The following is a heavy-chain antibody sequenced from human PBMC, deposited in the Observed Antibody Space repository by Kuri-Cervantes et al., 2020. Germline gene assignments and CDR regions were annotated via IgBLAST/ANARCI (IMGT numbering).Heavy chain of an antibody. Sequence: GESLKISCAASGFTFSNYGIHWVRQAPGKGLQWVAVIWHDGGKTYYADSVKGRFTISRDNSKNTLYLQMNSLRAEDTAVYYCARGSSSGGSPGYYYYYYMDVWGKGTTVTVSS. J-gene: IGHJ6*03. D-gene: IGHD2-15*01. CDR2: IWHDGGKT. CDR1: GFTFSNYG. CDR3: ARGSSSGGSPGYYYYYYMDV. V-gene: IGHV3-33*08.